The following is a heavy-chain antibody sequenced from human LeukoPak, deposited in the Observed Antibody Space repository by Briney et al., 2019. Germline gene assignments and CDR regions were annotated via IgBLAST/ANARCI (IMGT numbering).Heavy chain of an antibody. CDR2: ITSIARTT. J-gene: IGHJ6*03. V-gene: IGHV3-48*03. CDR3: ARDYGDYGGYYYMDV. D-gene: IGHD4-17*01. Sequence: GGSLRLSCVASGFTFSTYEMSWVRQAPGKGLEWVSYITSIARTTYYADSVKGRFTISRDNAKNSLYLQMNSLRAEGTAVYYCARDYGDYGGYYYMDVWGKGTTVTVSS. CDR1: GFTFSTYE.